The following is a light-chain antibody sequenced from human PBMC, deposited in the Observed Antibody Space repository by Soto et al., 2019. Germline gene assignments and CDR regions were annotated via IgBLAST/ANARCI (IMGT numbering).Light chain of an antibody. CDR3: QQRSNWPPLT. CDR2: DAS. Sequence: EIVLTQSPAILSLSPGERATLSCRASQSVSSYLAWYQQKPGQAPRLLIYDASNRATGIPARFSGSGSGTDFTLTISSLEPKDFAVYYCQQRSNWPPLTFGGGTKVEIK. CDR1: QSVSSY. J-gene: IGKJ4*01. V-gene: IGKV3-11*01.